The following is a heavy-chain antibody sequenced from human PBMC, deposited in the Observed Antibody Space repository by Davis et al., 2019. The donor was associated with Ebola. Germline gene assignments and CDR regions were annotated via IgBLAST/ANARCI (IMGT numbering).Heavy chain of an antibody. CDR2: IYPGDSDV. V-gene: IGHV5-51*01. D-gene: IGHD3-22*01. CDR3: ARPSSGYGASFDY. Sequence: GESLKISCQGSGYSFTNFWIAWVRQMPGKGLEWMGIIYPGDSDVTYSPSVQGQVTISVDKSVNTAYLQWRRLKASDTAIYYCARPSSGYGASFDYWGQGTPVTVSS. CDR1: GYSFTNFW. J-gene: IGHJ4*02.